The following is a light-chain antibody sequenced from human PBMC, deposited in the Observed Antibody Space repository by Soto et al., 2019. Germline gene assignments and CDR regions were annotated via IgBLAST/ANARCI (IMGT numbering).Light chain of an antibody. CDR2: GVS. CDR3: QQYDNSPLT. V-gene: IGKV3-20*01. CDR1: QSFSSRY. Sequence: EIVLTQSPGTLSASPGERATLSCRASQSFSSRYLAWYQQKPGQAPRLLIYGVSVRATGIPDRFRGSGSGSVFTLTISRLEPEDFAVYYCQQYDNSPLTFGGGTKVDIK. J-gene: IGKJ4*01.